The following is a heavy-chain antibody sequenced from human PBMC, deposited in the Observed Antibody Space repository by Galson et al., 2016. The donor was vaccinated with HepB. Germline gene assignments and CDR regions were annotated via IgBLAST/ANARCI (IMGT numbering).Heavy chain of an antibody. CDR2: IRKDGDVR. D-gene: IGHD1-7*01. CDR3: VRDSSWNYNY. CDR1: GFSFSTYW. J-gene: IGHJ4*02. V-gene: IGHV3-7*01. Sequence: SLRLSCAASGFSFSTYWMSWVRQAPGKGLEWVANIRKDGDVRDYGASVRGRFTISRDNAMNSLYLQMDDLSPEDTAVYYCVRDSSWNYNYWGQGALVTDSS.